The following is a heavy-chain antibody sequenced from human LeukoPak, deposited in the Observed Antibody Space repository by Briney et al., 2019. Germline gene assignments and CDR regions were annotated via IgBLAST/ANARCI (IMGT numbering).Heavy chain of an antibody. D-gene: IGHD1-26*01. CDR2: ISHSGSA. Sequence: SETLSLTCAVYGGSFSGYYWSWIRQAPGKALGWIGEISHSGSARYTPSLKTRVTISIDTSKNQFSLRLNSVTAADTAVYYCARAQWEFDYWGQGTLVTVSS. CDR1: GGSFSGYY. V-gene: IGHV4-34*01. CDR3: ARAQWEFDY. J-gene: IGHJ4*02.